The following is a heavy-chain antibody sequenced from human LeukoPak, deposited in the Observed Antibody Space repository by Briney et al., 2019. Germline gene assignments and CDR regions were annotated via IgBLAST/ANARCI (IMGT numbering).Heavy chain of an antibody. Sequence: ASVKVSCKASGYTFTGYYMHWVRQAPGQGLEWMGWINPNSGGTNYAQKFQGRVTTTRDTSISTAYMELSRLRSDDTAVYYCAREAADTRDAFDIWGQGTMVTVSS. J-gene: IGHJ3*02. V-gene: IGHV1-2*02. CDR2: INPNSGGT. CDR3: AREAADTRDAFDI. CDR1: GYTFTGYY. D-gene: IGHD5-18*01.